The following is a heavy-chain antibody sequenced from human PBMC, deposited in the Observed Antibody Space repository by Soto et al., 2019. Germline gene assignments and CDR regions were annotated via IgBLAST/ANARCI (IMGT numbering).Heavy chain of an antibody. CDR2: TRKKANSYTT. J-gene: IGHJ4*02. V-gene: IGHV3-72*01. CDR3: VGVGPQFYFDY. Sequence: PGGSLRLSCAASGFTFSDHYMDWVGQAPGRGLEWVGRTRKKANSYTTEYAASVKGRFTISRDDSKSSLYLQMDSLKTEDTAVYYCVGVGPQFYFDYWGQGTLVTRLL. CDR1: GFTFSDHY.